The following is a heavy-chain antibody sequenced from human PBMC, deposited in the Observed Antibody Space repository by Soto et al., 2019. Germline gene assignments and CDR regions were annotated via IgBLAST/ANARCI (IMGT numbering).Heavy chain of an antibody. J-gene: IGHJ3*02. CDR2: LYSGGST. Sequence: EVQLVESGGGLVQPGGSLRLSCAASGITVSSNYMSWVRQAPGKGLEWVSVLYSGGSTKYADSVKGRFTISRDNSKNTLYLQMNSLSAEDTAMYNCARDRGSGSDAFDIWGRGTMVTVSS. CDR3: ARDRGSGSDAFDI. V-gene: IGHV3-66*01. D-gene: IGHD3-22*01. CDR1: GITVSSNY.